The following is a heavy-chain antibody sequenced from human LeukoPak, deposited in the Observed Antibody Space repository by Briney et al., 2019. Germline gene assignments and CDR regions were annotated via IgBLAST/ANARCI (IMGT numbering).Heavy chain of an antibody. CDR2: ISAYNGNT. CDR1: GYTFTSYG. V-gene: IGHV1-18*01. CDR3: ARDYKYSYDRSDPDAFDI. J-gene: IGHJ3*02. D-gene: IGHD3-22*01. Sequence: ASVKVSRKASGYTFTSYGISWVRQAPGQGLEWMGWISAYNGNTKYAQKFQRRVTITTDISMTTATSTSTAYMELRSLRSDDTAVYYCARDYKYSYDRSDPDAFDIWGKGTVVTVSS.